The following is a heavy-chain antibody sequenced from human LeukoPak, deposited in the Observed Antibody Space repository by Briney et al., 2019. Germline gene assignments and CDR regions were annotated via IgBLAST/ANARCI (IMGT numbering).Heavy chain of an antibody. J-gene: IGHJ4*02. D-gene: IGHD3-9*01. CDR3: ARQYYDILTGQFDY. CDR2: IYYSGST. Sequence: PSETLSLTCTVSGGSISSSSYYWGWIRQPPGKGLEWIGSIYYSGSTYYNPSLKSRVTISVDTSKNQFSLKLSSVTAADTAVYYCARQYYDILTGQFDYWGQGTLVTVSS. V-gene: IGHV4-39*01. CDR1: GGSISSSSYY.